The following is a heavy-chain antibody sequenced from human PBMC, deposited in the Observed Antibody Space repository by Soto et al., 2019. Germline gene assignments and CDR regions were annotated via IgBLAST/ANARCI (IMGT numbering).Heavy chain of an antibody. CDR1: GFTFSSYW. Sequence: EVQLVESGGGLVQPGGSLRLSCAASGFTFSSYWMHWVRQVPGKGLVWVSRIKIDGSITSYADSVRGRFTISRDNAKNILYLQMNRLRAEDTAVYYWGRVRNGDWYFAYWGQGTLVPVSS. D-gene: IGHD2-21*02. V-gene: IGHV3-74*01. CDR2: IKIDGSIT. CDR3: GRVRNGDWYFAY. J-gene: IGHJ4*02.